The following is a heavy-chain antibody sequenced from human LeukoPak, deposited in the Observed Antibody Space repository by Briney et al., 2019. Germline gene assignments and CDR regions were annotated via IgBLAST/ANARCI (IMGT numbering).Heavy chain of an antibody. Sequence: ASVKVSCKAAGGTISNYVISWVRQAPGQGLEWMGGIIPIFTTANYAQKFQGRVTITADESTSTAYMELSSLRSEDTAVYYCAVVSVYRACSKPWDYFDYWGQGTLVTVSS. D-gene: IGHD5/OR15-5a*01. J-gene: IGHJ4*02. V-gene: IGHV1-69*01. CDR3: AVVSVYRACSKPWDYFDY. CDR1: GGTISNYV. CDR2: IIPIFTTA.